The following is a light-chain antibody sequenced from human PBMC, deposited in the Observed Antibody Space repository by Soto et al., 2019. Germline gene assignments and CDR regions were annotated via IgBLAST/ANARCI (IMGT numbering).Light chain of an antibody. CDR3: QQYNNWRWT. Sequence: EILMTQSPATLSVSPGETATLSCRAGQSVDSKLAWYQQKPGQPPRLLIYGATTRAAGIPARFSGGWSGTDFTLTMSSLQSEDFAVYYCQQYNNWRWTCGQGTRLEFK. V-gene: IGKV3-15*01. CDR2: GAT. CDR1: QSVDSK. J-gene: IGKJ1*01.